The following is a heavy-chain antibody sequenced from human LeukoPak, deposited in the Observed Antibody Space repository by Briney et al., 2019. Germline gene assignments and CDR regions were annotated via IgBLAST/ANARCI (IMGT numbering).Heavy chain of an antibody. CDR2: LSGSGKYT. CDR1: GFTFSSHV. V-gene: IGHV3-23*01. J-gene: IGHJ4*02. CDR3: AKSRATGTYPGRFDY. D-gene: IGHD3-10*01. Sequence: GGSLRLSCAASGFTFSSHVMSWVRQAPGRGLEWVSSLSGSGKYTFYADSVKGRFTISRDNSRNELFLQMNSLTSGDTAEYYWAKSRATGTYPGRFDYWGLGILVTVSS.